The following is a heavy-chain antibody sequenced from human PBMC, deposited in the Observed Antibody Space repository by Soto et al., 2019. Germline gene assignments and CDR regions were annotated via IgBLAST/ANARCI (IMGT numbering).Heavy chain of an antibody. J-gene: IGHJ4*02. V-gene: IGHV4-31*03. CDR3: AREQWGFDS. D-gene: IGHD6-19*01. CDR2: IYYTGNS. CDR1: GGSITTNGHY. Sequence: QVQLQESGPELVKPSQTLSLTCSVSGGSITTNGHYWTWIRQHPGQGLEWIAYIYYTGNSYLNPSLKSRLSISVDTSKTQFSLELRSVTAADPAVYYCAREQWGFDSWGQGTLVNVSS.